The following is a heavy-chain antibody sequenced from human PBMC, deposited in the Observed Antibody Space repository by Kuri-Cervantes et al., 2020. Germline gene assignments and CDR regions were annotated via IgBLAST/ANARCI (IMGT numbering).Heavy chain of an antibody. J-gene: IGHJ3*02. CDR1: GDSISSNKW. D-gene: IGHD5-24*01. Sequence: SETLSLTCVVSGDSISSNKWWSWVRQPPGKGLEWIAYIRYTGDPYYNPSLRNRLTISLDTPKNQFSLMVTSVTAADTAVYYCARAPDGEVGFDIWGQGAMVTVSS. CDR2: IRYTGDP. CDR3: ARAPDGEVGFDI. V-gene: IGHV4/OR15-8*01.